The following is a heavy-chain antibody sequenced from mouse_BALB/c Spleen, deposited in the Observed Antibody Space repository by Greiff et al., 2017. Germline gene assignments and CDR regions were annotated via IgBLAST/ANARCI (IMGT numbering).Heavy chain of an antibody. D-gene: IGHD1-2*01. CDR3: ARRFHYYGYDYAMDY. J-gene: IGHJ4*01. CDR1: GFDFSRYW. Sequence: EVKVVESGGGLVQPGGSLKLSCAASGFDFSRYWMSWVRQAPGKGLEWIGEINPDSSTINYTPSLKDKFIISRDNAKNTLYLQMSKVRSEDTALYYCARRFHYYGYDYAMDYWGQGTSVTVSS. V-gene: IGHV4-1*02. CDR2: INPDSSTI.